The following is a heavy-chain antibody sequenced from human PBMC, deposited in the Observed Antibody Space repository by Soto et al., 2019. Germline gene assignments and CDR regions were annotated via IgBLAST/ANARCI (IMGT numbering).Heavy chain of an antibody. D-gene: IGHD3-10*01. CDR1: GGTFSSYA. J-gene: IGHJ5*02. CDR2: IIPMYGPA. V-gene: IGHV1-69*01. CDR3: ARVTSMVRGVIDNWFDP. Sequence: QVPLVQSGAEVKKPGSSVTVSCKASGGTFSSYAIHSVRQAPGQGLEWMGGIIPMYGPAKYAQRFQGRVTLTADESTTTVYMELTRLTSQDTAVYYCARVTSMVRGVIDNWFDPWGHGTLVTVSS.